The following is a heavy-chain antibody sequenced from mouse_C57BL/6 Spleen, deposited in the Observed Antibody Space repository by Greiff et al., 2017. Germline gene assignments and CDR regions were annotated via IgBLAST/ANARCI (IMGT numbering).Heavy chain of an antibody. CDR2: IYPSDSET. V-gene: IGHV1-61*01. J-gene: IGHJ2*01. CDR1: GYTFTSYW. Sequence: VQLQQPGAELVRPGSSVKLSCKASGYTFTSYWMDWVKQRPGQGLEWIGNIYPSDSETHYNQKFKDKATLTVDKSSSTAYMQLSSLTSEDSAVYYCARRGISWYFDYWGQGTTLTVSS. CDR3: ARRGISWYFDY.